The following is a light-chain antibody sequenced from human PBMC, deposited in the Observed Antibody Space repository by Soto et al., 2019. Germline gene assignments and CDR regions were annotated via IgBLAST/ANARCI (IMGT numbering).Light chain of an antibody. CDR1: QSLRHSIGYNY. V-gene: IGKV2-28*01. Sequence: DIVMTQSPLSLPVTPGEPASISCRSSQSLRHSIGYNYLDWYLQKPGLSPQLLISLGSNRASGVHDRFSGSGSGTNFTLKISRVEPEDVGIYYCMQALQTPITFGPGTKVDIK. J-gene: IGKJ3*01. CDR2: LGS. CDR3: MQALQTPIT.